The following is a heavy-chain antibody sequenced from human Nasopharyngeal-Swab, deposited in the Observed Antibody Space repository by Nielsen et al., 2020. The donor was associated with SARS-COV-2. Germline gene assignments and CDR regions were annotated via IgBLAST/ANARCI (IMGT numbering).Heavy chain of an antibody. CDR3: ATDRNTYYDILTGYHEYPDY. J-gene: IGHJ4*02. V-gene: IGHV3-7*01. D-gene: IGHD3-9*01. CDR1: GFTFSSYW. CDR2: IKQDGSEK. Sequence: GESLKISCAASGFTFSSYWMSWVRQAPGKGLEWVANIKQDGSEKYYVDSVKGRFTISRDNAKNSLYLQMNSLRAEDTAVYYCATDRNTYYDILTGYHEYPDYWGQGTLVTVSS.